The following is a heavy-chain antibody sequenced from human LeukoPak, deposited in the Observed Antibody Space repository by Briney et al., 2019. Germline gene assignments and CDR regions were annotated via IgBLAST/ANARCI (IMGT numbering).Heavy chain of an antibody. CDR1: GGSTSSYY. D-gene: IGHD3-9*01. V-gene: IGHV4-59*08. CDR2: IYYSGST. J-gene: IGHJ4*02. CDR3: AIPSRGRHTIYY. Sequence: SETLSLTCTVSGGSTSSYYWSWIRQPPGKGLEWIGYIYYSGSTNYNPSLKSRVTISVDTSKNQFSLKLSSVTAADTAVYYCAIPSRGRHTIYYWGQGTLVTVSS.